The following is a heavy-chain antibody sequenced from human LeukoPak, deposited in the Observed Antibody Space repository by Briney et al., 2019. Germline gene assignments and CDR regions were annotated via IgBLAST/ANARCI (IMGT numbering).Heavy chain of an antibody. V-gene: IGHV3-21*01. CDR1: GFTFSSYS. J-gene: IGHJ4*02. D-gene: IGHD2-21*02. CDR2: ISSSSSYI. Sequence: GGSLRLSCAASGFTFSSYSMNWVRQAPGKGLEWVSSISSSSSYIYYADSVKGRFTISRDNAKNSLYLQMNSLRAEDTAVYYCARDSLAYCGGVCYTDYWGQGTLVTVSS. CDR3: ARDSLAYCGGVCYTDY.